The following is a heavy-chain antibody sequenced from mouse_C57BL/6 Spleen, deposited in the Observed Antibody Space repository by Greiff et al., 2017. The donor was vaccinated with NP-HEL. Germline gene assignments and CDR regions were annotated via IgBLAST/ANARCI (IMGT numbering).Heavy chain of an antibody. J-gene: IGHJ1*03. CDR2: RKKRKGGT. V-gene: IGHV1-42*01. CDR3: ARKIYYDYPNWYFDV. D-gene: IGHD2-4*01. Sequence: EVQLQQSGPELVKKGAAGKRGCKAEGEEGRGKKRKGGKEREEKRREGKGERKKRKGGTTYNQKFKAKATLTVDKSSSTAYMPLKSLTSEDSAVYYCARKIYYDYPNWYFDVWGTGTTVTVSS. CDR1: GEEGRGKK.